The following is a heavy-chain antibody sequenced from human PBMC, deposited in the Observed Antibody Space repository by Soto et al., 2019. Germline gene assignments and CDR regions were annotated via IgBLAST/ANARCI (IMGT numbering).Heavy chain of an antibody. Sequence: WGSLKLSRSAPGFSFRSHVMYWFRQAPGKGLEWLKDISYDERNTYYRDSVNGRFTIYRENDKDTVYLQMNSLRLEDMGVYYCTNDPHREIWGKWNTIIVSS. V-gene: IGHV3-30*18. CDR1: GFSFRSHV. D-gene: IGHD1-26*01. CDR3: TNDPHREI. CDR2: ISYDERNT. J-gene: IGHJ6*04.